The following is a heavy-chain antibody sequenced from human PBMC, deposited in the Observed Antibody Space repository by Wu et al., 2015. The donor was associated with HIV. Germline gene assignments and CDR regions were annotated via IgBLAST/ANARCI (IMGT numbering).Heavy chain of an antibody. CDR2: INPHSGET. J-gene: IGHJ6*03. CDR1: GYPFTNYF. V-gene: IGHV1-2*02. D-gene: IGHD5-12*01. CDR3: AFGQAPTISDYYYMDV. Sequence: QVQLAQSVSEIKKLGASVKVSCKASGYPFTNYFIHWVRQAPGQGLEWMAWINPHSGETHYAQKFQGRVTLTRDTSISTAYMDVSGLRSDDTALYYCAFGQAPTISDYYYMDVWGKG.